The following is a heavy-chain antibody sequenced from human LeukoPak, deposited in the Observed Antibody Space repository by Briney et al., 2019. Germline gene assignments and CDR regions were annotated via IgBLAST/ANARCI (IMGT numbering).Heavy chain of an antibody. Sequence: AGGSLRLSCAASGFTFSSYAMHWVRQAPGKGLEWVAVISYDGSNKYYADSVKGRFTISRDNSKNTLYLQMNSLRAEDTAVYYCARVRAFFTIFGVPDAFDIWGQGTMVTVSS. CDR2: ISYDGSNK. CDR1: GFTFSSYA. CDR3: ARVRAFFTIFGVPDAFDI. D-gene: IGHD3-3*01. J-gene: IGHJ3*02. V-gene: IGHV3-30-3*01.